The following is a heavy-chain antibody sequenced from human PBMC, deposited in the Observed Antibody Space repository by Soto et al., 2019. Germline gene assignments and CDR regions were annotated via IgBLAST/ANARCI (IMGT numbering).Heavy chain of an antibody. Sequence: QVQLQESGPGLVKPSQTLSLTCTVSGVSMSSGGYYWTWIRQHPGKGLEWIGYTYYSGSTYYNPSRKSRLTISVDTSKNQFALRLSSVTAADTAVYYCAIEEAGAFDSWGQGTMVTVSS. CDR3: AIEEAGAFDS. J-gene: IGHJ3*02. V-gene: IGHV4-31*03. CDR1: GVSMSSGGYY. CDR2: TYYSGST. D-gene: IGHD3-10*01.